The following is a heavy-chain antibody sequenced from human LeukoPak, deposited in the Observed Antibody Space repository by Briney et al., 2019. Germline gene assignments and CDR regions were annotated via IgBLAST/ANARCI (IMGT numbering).Heavy chain of an antibody. J-gene: IGHJ5*02. D-gene: IGHD3-9*01. Sequence: SETLSLTCAVSGYSISSGSYWGWLRQPPGKGLEWIGSIYHSGSTYYNPSLKSRVTISVDTSKNQFSLKLSSVTAADTAVYYCARHVPVYYDLLPGGWFDPWGQGTLVTVSS. CDR2: IYHSGST. CDR1: GYSISSGSY. V-gene: IGHV4-38-2*01. CDR3: ARHVPVYYDLLPGGWFDP.